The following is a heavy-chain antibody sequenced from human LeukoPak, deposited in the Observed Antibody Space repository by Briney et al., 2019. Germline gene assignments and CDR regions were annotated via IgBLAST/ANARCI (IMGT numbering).Heavy chain of an antibody. CDR2: ISAYNGNT. D-gene: IGHD3-10*01. CDR1: GYTFTSYG. CDR3: ARAVSVLLWFGELLGASGGQYYFDH. Sequence: ASVKVSCKASGYTFTSYGISWVRQAPGQGLGWMGWISAYNGNTNYAQKLQGRVTMTTDTSTSTAYMELRSLRSDDTAVYYCARAVSVLLWFGELLGASGGQYYFDHWGQGTLVTVSS. J-gene: IGHJ4*02. V-gene: IGHV1-18*01.